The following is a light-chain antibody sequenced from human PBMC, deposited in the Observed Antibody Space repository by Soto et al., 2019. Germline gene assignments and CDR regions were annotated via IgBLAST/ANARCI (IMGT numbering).Light chain of an antibody. J-gene: IGKJ1*01. CDR3: QQYGSSPGT. Sequence: EIVLTQSPGTLSLSPGERATLSCRSSQSVSSNHLAWYQQKLAQAPRLLIYDASSRATGIPDRFSGSGSGTGFTLTISRLEPEDVAVYYCQQYGSSPGTLGQGTKVDIK. V-gene: IGKV3-20*01. CDR2: DAS. CDR1: QSVSSNH.